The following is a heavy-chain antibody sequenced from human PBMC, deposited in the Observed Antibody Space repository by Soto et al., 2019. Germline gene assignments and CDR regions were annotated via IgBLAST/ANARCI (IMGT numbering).Heavy chain of an antibody. CDR1: GFTFSSYA. V-gene: IGHV3-30*18. Sequence: GGSLRLSCAASGFTFSSYAMSWVRQAPGKGLEWVALISYDGSNQYYADSVKGRFTISRDNSKNTLFLQMNSLRADDTAVYYCAKDQASGQGSFDSWGQGTLVTVSS. J-gene: IGHJ4*02. CDR3: AKDQASGQGSFDS. CDR2: ISYDGSNQ.